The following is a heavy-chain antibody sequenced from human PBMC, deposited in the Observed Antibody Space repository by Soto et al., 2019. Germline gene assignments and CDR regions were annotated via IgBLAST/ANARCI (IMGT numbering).Heavy chain of an antibody. J-gene: IGHJ6*02. D-gene: IGHD2-15*01. CDR2: ISYDGSNK. Sequence: QVQLVESGGGVVQPGRSLRLSCAASGFTFSSYGMHWVRQAPGKGLEWVAVISYDGSNKYYADSVKGRFTISRDNSKNTLYLQMNSLRAADTAVYYCAKDHGCSGGSCYSFFVFAAPIRSMDVWGQGTTVTVSS. V-gene: IGHV3-30*18. CDR1: GFTFSSYG. CDR3: AKDHGCSGGSCYSFFVFAAPIRSMDV.